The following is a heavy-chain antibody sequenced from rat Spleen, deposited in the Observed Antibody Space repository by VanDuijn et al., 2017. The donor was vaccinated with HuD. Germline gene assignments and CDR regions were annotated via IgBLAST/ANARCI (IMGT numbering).Heavy chain of an antibody. D-gene: IGHD1-9*01. CDR2: ISYGGTST. CDR3: VRHGYTRYYFDY. V-gene: IGHV5-7*01. J-gene: IGHJ2*01. Sequence: EVQLVESGGDLVQPGRSLRLSCAASGFTFSDYTMAWVRQAPKKGLEWVAAISYGGTSTYYPDSVKGRFTNSRDNTKSTLYLQMDSLKSEDTASYYCVRHGYTRYYFDYWGQGVMVTVSS. CDR1: GFTFSDYT.